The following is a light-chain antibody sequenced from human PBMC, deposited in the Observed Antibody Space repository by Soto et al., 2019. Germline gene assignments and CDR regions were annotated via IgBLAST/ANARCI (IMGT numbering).Light chain of an antibody. J-gene: IGLJ3*02. CDR1: SSSIGGHT. Sequence: QSVLTQPPSASGTPGQRVTISCSGSSSSIGGHTVNWYRHLPGTAPKVVIYDDNQRPSGVPDRFSGSKSGTSASLAISGLQPEDEAHYYCAAWDDSLNGVMFGGGTKVTVL. CDR3: AAWDDSLNGVM. V-gene: IGLV1-44*01. CDR2: DDN.